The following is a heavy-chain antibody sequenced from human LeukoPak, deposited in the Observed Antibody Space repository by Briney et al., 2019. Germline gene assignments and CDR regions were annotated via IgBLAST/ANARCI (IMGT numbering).Heavy chain of an antibody. D-gene: IGHD5-18*01. J-gene: IGHJ6*03. V-gene: IGHV3-48*03. CDR2: ISSSGSTI. Sequence: GGSLRLSCAASGFTFSSYEMNWVRQAPGKGLGWVSYISSSGSTIYYADSVKGRFTISRDNAKNSLYLQMNSLRAEDTAVYYCARDGSWWDSYGYYYYMDVWGKGTTVTVSS. CDR3: ARDGSWWDSYGYYYYMDV. CDR1: GFTFSSYE.